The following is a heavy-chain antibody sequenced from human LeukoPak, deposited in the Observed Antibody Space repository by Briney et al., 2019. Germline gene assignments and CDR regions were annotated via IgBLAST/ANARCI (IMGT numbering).Heavy chain of an antibody. Sequence: PGGSLRLSCAASRFTFSTYGMHWVRQTPGKGLEWVAVISDDGNNKYHADSVKGRFTISRDNSKDTLYLQMNSLRVEDTAVYYCARDLTVKGLAGTAFDYWGQGTLVTVSS. CDR1: RFTFSTYG. V-gene: IGHV3-30*03. J-gene: IGHJ4*02. CDR3: ARDLTVKGLAGTAFDY. D-gene: IGHD6-19*01. CDR2: ISDDGNNK.